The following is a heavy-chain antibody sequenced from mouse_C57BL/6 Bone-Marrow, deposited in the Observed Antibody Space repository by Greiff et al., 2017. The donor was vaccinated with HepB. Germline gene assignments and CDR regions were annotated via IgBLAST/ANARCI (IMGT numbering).Heavy chain of an antibody. D-gene: IGHD1-1*01. Sequence: DVKLVESEGGLVQPGSSMKLSCTASGFTFSDYYMAWVRQVPEKGLEWVANINYDGSSTYYLDSLKSRFIISRDNAKNILYLQMSSLKSEDTATYYCARDPYGSSLYYAMDYWGQGTSVTVSS. CDR1: GFTFSDYY. V-gene: IGHV5-16*01. CDR2: INYDGSST. J-gene: IGHJ4*01. CDR3: ARDPYGSSLYYAMDY.